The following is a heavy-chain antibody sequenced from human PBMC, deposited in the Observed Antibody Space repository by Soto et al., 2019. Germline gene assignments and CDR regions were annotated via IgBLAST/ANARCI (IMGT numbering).Heavy chain of an antibody. CDR1: GYTFTDYD. CDR3: ARVAVAARPRWYNWFDP. J-gene: IGHJ5*02. V-gene: IGHV1-8*02. Sequence: QEQLVQSGAEVKKPGASVKVSCMTSGYTFTDYDINWVRQATGQGLEFIGWMNPNSGETGYAQKFQGRVTMTRSTSLSTDYLELSSLTSDDTAVYFCARVAVAARPRWYNWFDPWGQGTLVTVSS. D-gene: IGHD2-15*01. CDR2: MNPNSGET.